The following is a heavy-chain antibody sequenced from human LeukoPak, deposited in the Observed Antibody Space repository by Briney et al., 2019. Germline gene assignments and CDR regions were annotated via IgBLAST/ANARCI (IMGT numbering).Heavy chain of an antibody. CDR1: GGSISSGGYY. CDR2: IYYSGST. V-gene: IGHV4-31*03. J-gene: IGHJ4*02. CDR3: ARVIRWGPYGGNDY. D-gene: IGHD4-23*01. Sequence: SETLSLTCTVSGGSISSGGYYWSWIRQHPGKGLEWIGYIYYSGSTYYNPSLKSRVTISVDTSKDQFSLKLSSVTAADTAVYYCARVIRWGPYGGNDYWGQGTLVTVSS.